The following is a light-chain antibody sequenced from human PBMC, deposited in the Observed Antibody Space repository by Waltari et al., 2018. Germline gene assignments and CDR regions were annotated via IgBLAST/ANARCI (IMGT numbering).Light chain of an antibody. CDR3: SSRNGDNQVV. Sequence: SSDLTQDPAVSLPLGQTVRFTCQGNSLRTSYASWYQLKPGQAPVLVIYGKDKRPSGIPDRISGYSSGTTSSLTITGAQAEDEADYYCSSRNGDNQVVFAGGTKVTVL. V-gene: IGLV3-19*01. J-gene: IGLJ3*02. CDR2: GKD. CDR1: SLRTSY.